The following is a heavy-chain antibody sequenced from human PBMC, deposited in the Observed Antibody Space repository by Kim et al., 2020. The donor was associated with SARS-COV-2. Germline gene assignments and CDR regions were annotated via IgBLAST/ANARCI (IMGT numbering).Heavy chain of an antibody. J-gene: IGHJ6*04. D-gene: IGHD3-16*01. CDR1: GGSISSNSYY. Sequence: SETLSLTCTVSGGSISSNSYYWGWLRQPPGKGLEWVGSIYYSGSTYYNPSLKRRVTISVDTSKNQFSLKLSSVTAADTAVYYCARQTRGFGYYYYSMDVWGKGTAVTASA. CDR2: IYYSGST. V-gene: IGHV4-39*01. CDR3: ARQTRGFGYYYYSMDV.